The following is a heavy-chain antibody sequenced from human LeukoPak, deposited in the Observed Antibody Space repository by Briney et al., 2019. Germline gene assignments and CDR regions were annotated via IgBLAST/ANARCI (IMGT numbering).Heavy chain of an antibody. CDR1: GYTFTSYD. D-gene: IGHD6-13*01. J-gene: IGHJ4*02. Sequence: GASVKVSCKASGYTFTSYDMHWVRQSPGQGLEWMGIINPSGGGTSYAQKFQGRVTMTRDMSTSTVYMELRSLRSEDTAVYYCARDKGIAAAGASLGYWGQGTLVTVSS. CDR2: INPSGGGT. CDR3: ARDKGIAAAGASLGY. V-gene: IGHV1-46*01.